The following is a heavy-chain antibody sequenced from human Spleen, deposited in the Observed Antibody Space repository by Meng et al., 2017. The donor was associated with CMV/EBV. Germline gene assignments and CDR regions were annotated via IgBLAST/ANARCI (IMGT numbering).Heavy chain of an antibody. CDR3: ARVYYDSTNYYFSFGH. V-gene: IGHV3-30*04. J-gene: IGHJ5*02. D-gene: IGHD3-22*01. CDR2: ISYDGDKK. CDR1: GYSFGNYA. Sequence: GGSLRLSCVGSGYSFGNYAMHWVRQAPGKGLEWVAVISYDGDKKFYTDSVKGRFTISRDNSKNTLILQMNSLRTEDTAVYYCARVYYDSTNYYFSFGHWGQGTLVTVSS.